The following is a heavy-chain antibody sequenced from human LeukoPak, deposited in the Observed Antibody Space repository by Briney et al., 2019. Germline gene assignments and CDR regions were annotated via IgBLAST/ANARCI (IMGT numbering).Heavy chain of an antibody. CDR3: ARGRYYYDFWSGYYTALDY. Sequence: SETLSLTCTVSGYSISSGYYWGWIRQPPGKGLEWIGGIYHSGSTYYNPSLKSRVTISVDTSKNQFSLKLSSVTAADTAVYYCARGRYYYDFWSGYYTALDYWGQGTLVTVSS. J-gene: IGHJ4*02. CDR2: IYHSGST. V-gene: IGHV4-38-2*02. D-gene: IGHD3-3*01. CDR1: GYSISSGYY.